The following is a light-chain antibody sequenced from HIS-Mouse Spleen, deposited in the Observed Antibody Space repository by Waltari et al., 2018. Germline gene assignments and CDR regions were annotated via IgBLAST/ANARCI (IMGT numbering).Light chain of an antibody. Sequence: QSALTQPASVPGSPGQSITIPCTGTSSDVGGYNYVSWYQQHPGKAPKLMIYEVSNRPSGVSNRFSGSKSGDTASLTISGLQAEDEADYYCSSYTSSSTFFGTGTKVTVL. CDR3: SSYTSSSTF. CDR1: SSDVGGYNY. CDR2: EVS. V-gene: IGLV2-14*01. J-gene: IGLJ1*01.